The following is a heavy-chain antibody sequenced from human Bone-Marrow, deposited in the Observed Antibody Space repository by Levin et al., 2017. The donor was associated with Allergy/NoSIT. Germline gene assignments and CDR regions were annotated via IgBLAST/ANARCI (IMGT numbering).Heavy chain of an antibody. CDR2: LSGRGETT. CDR3: AKWVRGSDGGWFFDF. V-gene: IGHV3-23*01. CDR1: GFTFSSYA. D-gene: IGHD3-16*01. Sequence: GGSLRLSCAASGFTFSSYAMTWVRQAPGKGLEWISGLSGRGETTYYADSVKGRFTISRDNDKNTLFLQMNSLRTEDTALFYCAKWVRGSDGGWFFDFWGRGTLVSVSS. J-gene: IGHJ2*01.